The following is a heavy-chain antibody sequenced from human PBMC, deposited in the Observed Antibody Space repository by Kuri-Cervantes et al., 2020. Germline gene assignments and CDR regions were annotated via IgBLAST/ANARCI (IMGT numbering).Heavy chain of an antibody. J-gene: IGHJ4*02. CDR2: INPNSGGT. CDR3: ATIKAGGYSYGSFDY. D-gene: IGHD5-18*01. CDR1: GYTFTGYY. V-gene: IGHV1-2*02. Sequence: ASVKVFCKASGYTFTGYYMHWVRQAPGQGLEWMGWINPNSGGTNYAQKFQGRVTVTRDTSISTAYMELSSLRSEDTAVYYCATIKAGGYSYGSFDYWGQGTLVTVSS.